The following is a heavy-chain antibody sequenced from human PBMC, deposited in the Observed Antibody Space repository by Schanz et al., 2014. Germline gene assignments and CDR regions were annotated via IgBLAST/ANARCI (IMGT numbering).Heavy chain of an antibody. CDR2: ISGSGAST. D-gene: IGHD2-15*01. CDR3: AKTPREYCNYDNCPNWFDS. Sequence: EVHLLDSGGGLVQPGGSLRLSCAASGFTFSSYAMSWVRQAPGKGLEWVSGISGSGASTYYADSVKGRFTISRDNSKNTLYLQMNSLRAEDTAVYYCAKTPREYCNYDNCPNWFDSWGQGTLVTASS. J-gene: IGHJ5*01. V-gene: IGHV3-23*01. CDR1: GFTFSSYA.